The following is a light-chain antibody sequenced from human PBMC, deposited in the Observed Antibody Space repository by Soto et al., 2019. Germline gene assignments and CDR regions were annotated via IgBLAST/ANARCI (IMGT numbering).Light chain of an antibody. Sequence: EIVMTQSPATLSVSPGETATLSCRASQSVNSNLAWYQQKPGQAPRLLISDASTRAAGLPARFSGSGSGTEFTLTISSLQSEDFVVYFCQQSNNWPKTFGQGTKV. CDR3: QQSNNWPKT. CDR2: DAS. J-gene: IGKJ1*01. CDR1: QSVNSN. V-gene: IGKV3-15*01.